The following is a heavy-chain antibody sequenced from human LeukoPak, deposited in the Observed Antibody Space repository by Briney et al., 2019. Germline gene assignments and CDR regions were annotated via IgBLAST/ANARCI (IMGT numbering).Heavy chain of an antibody. Sequence: GGSLRLSCVVSGFTFSSYWMSWVRQAPGKGLEWVANIKEDGSEKYYVDSVKGRFTISRDNAKSSLYLQMNSLRAEDTAVYYCARGTGKGYWGQGTLVTVSS. V-gene: IGHV3-7*01. CDR1: GFTFSSYW. CDR2: IKEDGSEK. CDR3: ARGTGKGY. J-gene: IGHJ4*02. D-gene: IGHD3-10*01.